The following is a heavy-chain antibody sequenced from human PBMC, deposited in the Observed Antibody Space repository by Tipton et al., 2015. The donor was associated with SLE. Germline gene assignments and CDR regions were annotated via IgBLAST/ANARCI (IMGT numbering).Heavy chain of an antibody. CDR3: ARDRQTGYCSSTSCYTRAFDI. Sequence: LRLSCTVSGGSISSYYWSWIRQPPGKGLEWIGYIYYSGSTNYNPSLKSRVTISVDTSKNQISLKLSSVTAADTAVYYCARDRQTGYCSSTSCYTRAFDIWGQGTMVTVSS. CDR1: GGSISSYY. J-gene: IGHJ3*02. V-gene: IGHV4-59*01. D-gene: IGHD2-2*02. CDR2: IYYSGST.